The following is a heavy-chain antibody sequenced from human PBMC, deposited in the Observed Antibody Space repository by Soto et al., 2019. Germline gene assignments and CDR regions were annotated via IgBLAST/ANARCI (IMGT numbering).Heavy chain of an antibody. Sequence: ESGGGVVQPGRSLRLSCAASGFTFSSYGMHWVRQAPGKGLEWVAVISYDGSNKYYADSVKGRFTISRDNSKNTLYLQMNSLRAEDTAVYYCAQETYSGPLDYWGQGTLVTVSS. J-gene: IGHJ4*02. D-gene: IGHD2-15*01. CDR3: AQETYSGPLDY. CDR1: GFTFSSYG. V-gene: IGHV3-30*18. CDR2: ISYDGSNK.